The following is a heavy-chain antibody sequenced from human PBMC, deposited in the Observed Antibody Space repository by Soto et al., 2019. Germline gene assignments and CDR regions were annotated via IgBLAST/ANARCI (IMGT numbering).Heavy chain of an antibody. V-gene: IGHV1-69*06. CDR3: ARVPLHTGYYNYSGMDV. J-gene: IGHJ6*02. CDR2: IIPIFGST. D-gene: IGHD4-4*01. Sequence: QVQLVQSGAEVKKTGSSVKVSCKASGDTSTTYGVDWVRQAPGQGPEWMGGIIPIFGSTNYAQKFRDRVTITADKSTSTVYMEVTSLRSEDTAVYYCARVPLHTGYYNYSGMDVWGLGTTVTVSS. CDR1: GDTSTTYG.